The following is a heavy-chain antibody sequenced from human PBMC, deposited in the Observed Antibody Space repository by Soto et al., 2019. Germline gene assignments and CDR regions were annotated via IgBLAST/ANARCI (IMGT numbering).Heavy chain of an antibody. V-gene: IGHV3-74*01. J-gene: IGHJ4*02. CDR3: ARDLGGYASH. D-gene: IGHD3-16*01. CDR2: INTDGSTT. CDR1: GFTFSNYW. Sequence: GGSLRLSCASSGFTFSNYWMHLVRQAPGKGPVWVSRINTDGSTTNYADSVKGRFTISRDNAKNTLYLQTNSLGAEDTAVYYCARDLGGYASHWGQGTLVTVSS.